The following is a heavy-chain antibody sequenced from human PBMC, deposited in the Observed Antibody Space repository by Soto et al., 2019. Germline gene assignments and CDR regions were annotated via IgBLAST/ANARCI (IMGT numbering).Heavy chain of an antibody. CDR3: ARSSVGATLDGWFDP. D-gene: IGHD1-26*01. Sequence: AQAKVSCKASGYTFTCYYMHWVRQAPGQGLEWMGIINPSGGSTSYAQKFQGRVTMTRDTSTSTVYMELSSLGSEDTAVYYCARSSVGATLDGWFDPWGQGTLVTVSS. CDR2: INPSGGST. CDR1: GYTFTCYY. V-gene: IGHV1-46*01. J-gene: IGHJ5*02.